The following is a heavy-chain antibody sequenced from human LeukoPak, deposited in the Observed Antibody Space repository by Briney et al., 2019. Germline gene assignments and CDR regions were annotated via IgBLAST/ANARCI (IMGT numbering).Heavy chain of an antibody. CDR2: INHSGDT. CDR3: ARGSRNYNNYEGADY. CDR1: GGAFSGYY. V-gene: IGHV4-34*01. Sequence: SETLSLTCAVYGGAFSGYYWSWVRQPPGKGLEWVGEINHSGDTKYNPSLKSRVSMSVDVSKDQFSLKLTSLTAADTAVYYCARGSRNYNNYEGADYWGQGTLVTVSS. J-gene: IGHJ4*02. D-gene: IGHD4-11*01.